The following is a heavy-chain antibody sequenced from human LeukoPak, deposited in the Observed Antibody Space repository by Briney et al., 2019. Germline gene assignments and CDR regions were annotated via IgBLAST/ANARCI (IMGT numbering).Heavy chain of an antibody. CDR1: GGSISSSSYY. CDR3: ARSQGIAAAGTY. D-gene: IGHD6-13*01. J-gene: IGHJ4*02. Sequence: PSETLSLTCTVSGGSISSSSYYWGWIRQPPGKGLEWIGSIYYSGSTYYNSSLKSRVTISVDTSKNQFSLKLSSVTAADTAVYYCARSQGIAAAGTYWGQGTLVTVSS. V-gene: IGHV4-39*01. CDR2: IYYSGST.